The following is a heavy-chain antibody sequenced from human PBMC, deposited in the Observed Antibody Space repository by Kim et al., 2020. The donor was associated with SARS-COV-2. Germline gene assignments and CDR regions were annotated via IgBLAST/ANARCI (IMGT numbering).Heavy chain of an antibody. CDR3: ARRPEYAYAPNVFYAMDV. CDR1: GYSFRSYY. V-gene: IGHV1-2*06. Sequence: ASVKVSCKASGYSFRSYYMHWVRQAPGQGLEWVGRINPKTGSTTYAQKFQGRVSMTTDTSISTAHLELSRLRSDDTAVYFCARRPEYAYAPNVFYAMDVW. D-gene: IGHD2-2*01. J-gene: IGHJ6*01. CDR2: INPKTGST.